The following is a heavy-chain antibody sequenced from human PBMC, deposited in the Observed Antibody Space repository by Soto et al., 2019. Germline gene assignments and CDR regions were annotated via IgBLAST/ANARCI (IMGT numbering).Heavy chain of an antibody. CDR3: ARGLNGYLHYFDY. Sequence: ASVKVSCKASGYTFTSYAMHWVRQAPGQRLEWMGWINAGNGNTKYSQKFQGRVTITRDTSASTAYMELSSLRSEDTAVYYCARGLNGYLHYFDYWGQGTPVTVTS. CDR2: INAGNGNT. V-gene: IGHV1-3*01. D-gene: IGHD5-18*01. CDR1: GYTFTSYA. J-gene: IGHJ4*02.